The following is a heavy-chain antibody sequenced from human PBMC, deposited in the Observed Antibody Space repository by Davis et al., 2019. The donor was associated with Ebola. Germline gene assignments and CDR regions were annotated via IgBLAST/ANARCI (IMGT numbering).Heavy chain of an antibody. CDR1: GGSFSGYY. J-gene: IGHJ4*02. CDR3: ASLEITMGQGVLIDATYFDY. V-gene: IGHV4-34*01. Sequence: MPSETLSLTCAVYGGSFSGYYWSWIRQPPGKGLEWIGEINHSGTTNYDPSLKSRVTISVDTSKNQFSLKVTSVTAADTAVYYCASLEITMGQGVLIDATYFDYWGQGSLVTVSS. CDR2: INHSGTT. D-gene: IGHD3-10*01.